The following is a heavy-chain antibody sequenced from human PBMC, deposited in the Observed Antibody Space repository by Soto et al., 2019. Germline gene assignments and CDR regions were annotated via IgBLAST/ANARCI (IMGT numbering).Heavy chain of an antibody. D-gene: IGHD3-3*01. V-gene: IGHV4-34*01. J-gene: IGHJ6*02. CDR1: GGSFSCYY. CDR3: ARTPYYDFWSGALGYYYYGMDV. Sequence: SETLSLTCAVYGGSFSCYYWIWIRQPPGKGLEWIGEINHSGSTNYNPSLKSRVTISVDTSKNQFSLKLSSVTAADTAVYYCARTPYYDFWSGALGYYYYGMDVWGQGTTVTVSS. CDR2: INHSGST.